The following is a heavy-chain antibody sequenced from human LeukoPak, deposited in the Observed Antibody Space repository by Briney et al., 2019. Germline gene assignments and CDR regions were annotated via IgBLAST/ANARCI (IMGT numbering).Heavy chain of an antibody. D-gene: IGHD1-20*01. J-gene: IGHJ4*02. V-gene: IGHV5-51*01. CDR3: ARLGGLYNWDDQDFDC. Sequence: GESLKTSCEGSGYIFDTYWNAWVRQQSGEDVVQLVIIYSGDSETKYNPSFKGQVTISVDKSISTAYLQWSSLKASDTAMYYCARLGGLYNWDDQDFDCWGQGTLVTVSS. CDR1: GYIFDTYW. CDR2: IYSGDSET.